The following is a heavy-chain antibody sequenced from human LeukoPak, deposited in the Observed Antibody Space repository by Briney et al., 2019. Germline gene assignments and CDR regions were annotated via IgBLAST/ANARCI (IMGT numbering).Heavy chain of an antibody. CDR2: INPSGGST. D-gene: IGHD5-12*01. J-gene: IGHJ5*02. CDR1: GYTFTSYY. CDR3: ARDQEGYSGYDSNWFDP. Sequence: ASVEVSCKASGYTFTSYYMHWVRQAPGQGLEWMGIINPSGGSTSYAQKFQGRVTMTRDTSTSTVYMELSSLRSEDTAVYYCARDQEGYSGYDSNWFDPWGQGTLVTVSS. V-gene: IGHV1-46*01.